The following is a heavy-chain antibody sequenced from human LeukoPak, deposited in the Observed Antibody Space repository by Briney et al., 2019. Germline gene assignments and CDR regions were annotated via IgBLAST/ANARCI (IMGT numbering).Heavy chain of an antibody. CDR2: IYTSGST. CDR3: ARDLFTVTAV. CDR1: GVSTNTYYY. V-gene: IGHV4-4*07. J-gene: IGHJ4*02. D-gene: IGHD2-21*02. Sequence: SETLSLTCTVSGVSTNTYYYWSWIRQPPGKGLEWIGHIYTSGSTNYNPSLKSRVTMSLDTSKSQFSLKLSSVTAADTAIYYCARDLFTVTAVWGQGTLVTVSS.